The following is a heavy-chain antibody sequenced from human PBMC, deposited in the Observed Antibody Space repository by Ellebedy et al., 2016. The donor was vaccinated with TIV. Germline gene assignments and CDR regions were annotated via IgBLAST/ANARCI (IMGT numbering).Heavy chain of an antibody. CDR3: ARREGYSSSPLGL. CDR2: IYYSGGT. J-gene: IGHJ3*01. V-gene: IGHV4-59*01. D-gene: IGHD6-13*01. Sequence: SETLSLXCTVSGGSISDYYWSWIQQPPGKGLEWIGYIYYSGGTDYNPSLKSRLTISLDTSKNQFSLTLTSVTAADTAVYYCARREGYSSSPLGLWGQGTMVTVSS. CDR1: GGSISDYY.